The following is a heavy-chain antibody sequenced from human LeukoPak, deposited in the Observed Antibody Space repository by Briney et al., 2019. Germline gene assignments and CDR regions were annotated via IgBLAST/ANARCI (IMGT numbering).Heavy chain of an antibody. Sequence: SETLSLTCTVSGYSISTGYYWDWIRQPPGKGLEWIGTFYHGGSTYYNPSLNSRVTISVDTSKNQFSLNLTSVTAADTAVYYCARAAIHLDYWGQGTLVTVSS. J-gene: IGHJ4*02. CDR2: FYHGGST. CDR1: GYSISTGYY. CDR3: ARAAIHLDY. D-gene: IGHD5-18*01. V-gene: IGHV4-38-2*02.